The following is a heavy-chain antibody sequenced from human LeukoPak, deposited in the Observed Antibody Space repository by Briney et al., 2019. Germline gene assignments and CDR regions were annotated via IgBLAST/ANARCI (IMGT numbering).Heavy chain of an antibody. V-gene: IGHV4-34*01. D-gene: IGHD3-10*01. Sequence: SETLSLTCAVYDGSFSGYYWSWIRQPPGKGLEWIGEINHSGSTNYNPSFKSRVTKSVDTSKNQFSLKLSSVTAADTAVYYCARGIIWFGENYGMDVWGQGTTVTVSS. CDR1: DGSFSGYY. CDR3: ARGIIWFGENYGMDV. CDR2: INHSGST. J-gene: IGHJ6*02.